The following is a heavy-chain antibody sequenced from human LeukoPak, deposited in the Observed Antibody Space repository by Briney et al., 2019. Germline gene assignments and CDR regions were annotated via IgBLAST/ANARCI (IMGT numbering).Heavy chain of an antibody. CDR3: ARVKRSYDSSGYYDNYYYYYMDV. D-gene: IGHD3-22*01. V-gene: IGHV3-48*03. CDR1: GFTFSSYE. Sequence: GGSLRFSCAASGFTFSSYEMNWVRQAPGKGLEWVSYISSSGSTIYYADSVKGRFTISRDNAKNSLYLQMNSLRAEDTAVYYCARVKRSYDSSGYYDNYYYYYMDVWGKGTTVTISS. CDR2: ISSSGSTI. J-gene: IGHJ6*03.